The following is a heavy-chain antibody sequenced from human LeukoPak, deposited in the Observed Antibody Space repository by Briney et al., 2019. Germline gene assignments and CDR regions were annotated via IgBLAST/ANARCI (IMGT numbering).Heavy chain of an antibody. CDR1: GFTFSSYW. D-gene: IGHD6-13*01. J-gene: IGHJ6*03. Sequence: GGSLRLSCAGSGFTFSSYWMSWVRQAPGQGLEWVANIKQDGSEKHYVDSVKGRFTISRDNAKNSLFLQMNSLRAEDTAVYFCARVKQQLVRLLGRDTTYYYYYYMDVGGKGTTVTVSS. CDR3: ARVKQQLVRLLGRDTTYYYYYYMDV. CDR2: IKQDGSEK. V-gene: IGHV3-7*01.